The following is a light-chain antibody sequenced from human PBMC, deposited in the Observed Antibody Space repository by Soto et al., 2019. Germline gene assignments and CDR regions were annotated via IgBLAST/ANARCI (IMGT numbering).Light chain of an antibody. CDR1: QSISKY. CDR2: GAS. Sequence: DSQMTQSPSSLSASVGDRLTITCRAGQSISKYVNWYQQKPGRAPKLLISGASTLQSGVPSRFSGSGSGTDFTLTISNLQPEDFSTYFCQQTYKTPPTFGQGTRLEIK. V-gene: IGKV1-39*01. CDR3: QQTYKTPPT. J-gene: IGKJ5*01.